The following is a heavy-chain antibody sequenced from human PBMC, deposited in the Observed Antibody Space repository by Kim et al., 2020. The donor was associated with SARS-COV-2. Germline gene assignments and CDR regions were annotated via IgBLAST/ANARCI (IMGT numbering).Heavy chain of an antibody. CDR2: RAKA. V-gene: IGHV3-23*01. CDR3: AKDPTFDI. J-gene: IGHJ3*02. Sequence: RAKAEYAESGKGRFAVSRDNSKSTLYLQMNGLTAEDTALYYCAKDPTFDIWGQGTMVNVSS.